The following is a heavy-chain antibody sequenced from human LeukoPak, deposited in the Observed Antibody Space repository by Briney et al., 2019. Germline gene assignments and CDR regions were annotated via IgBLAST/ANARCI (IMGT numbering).Heavy chain of an antibody. V-gene: IGHV3-49*04. CDR1: GFTFGDYA. J-gene: IGHJ2*01. D-gene: IGHD3-22*01. CDR2: IRSKAYGGTT. Sequence: GGSLRLSCTASGFTFGDYAMSWVRQAPGKGLEWVGFIRSKAYGGTTEYAASVKGRFTISRDDSKSIAYLQMNSLKTEDTAVYYCTREFPYYYDSSGYYSYWYFDLWGRGTLVTVSS. CDR3: TREFPYYYDSSGYYSYWYFDL.